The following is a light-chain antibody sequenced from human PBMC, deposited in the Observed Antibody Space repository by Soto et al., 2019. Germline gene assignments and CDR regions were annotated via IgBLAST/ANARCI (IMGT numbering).Light chain of an antibody. V-gene: IGLV2-14*02. CDR1: SSDVGTYNL. Sequence: QSVLTQPASVSGSPGQSITISCTGTSSDVGTYNLVSWYQQHPGNAPRLMIYEGSKRPSGVSNRFSGSKSGITASLTISGLQAEDEADYFCASYRSANTLVVFGTGTKVTVL. CDR3: ASYRSANTLVV. CDR2: EGS. J-gene: IGLJ1*01.